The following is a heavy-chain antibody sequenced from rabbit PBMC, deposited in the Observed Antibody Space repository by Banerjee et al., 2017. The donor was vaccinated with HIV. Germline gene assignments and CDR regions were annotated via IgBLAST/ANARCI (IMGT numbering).Heavy chain of an antibody. V-gene: IGHV1S45*01. J-gene: IGHJ4*01. CDR3: ARAYASTSGYYSGYYFDL. Sequence: QEQLEESGGGLVKPEGSLTLTCKASGFSFSNRYVMCWVRQAPGKGLEWIAFIYPDYGITDYASWVNGRFTISLDNAPNTVALQMTSLTAADTATYFCARAYASTSGYYSGYYFDLWGPGTLVTVS. CDR1: GFSFSNRYV. D-gene: IGHD1-1*01. CDR2: IYPDYGIT.